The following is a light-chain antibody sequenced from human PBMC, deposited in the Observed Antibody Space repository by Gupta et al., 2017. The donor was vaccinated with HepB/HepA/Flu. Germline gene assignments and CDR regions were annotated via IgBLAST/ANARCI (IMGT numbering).Light chain of an antibody. CDR1: QSVSSY. CDR2: DAS. CDR3: HQRSNWAPI. J-gene: IGKJ2*01. V-gene: IGKV3-11*01. Sequence: QSPATLSLSPGERATLSCRASQSVSSYLACYQQKPCQAPRLLIYDASNSATGIPVRYRRSGSSTAFTLTIIIRVPPDFVVSYCHQRSNWAPIFGEGTRMELK.